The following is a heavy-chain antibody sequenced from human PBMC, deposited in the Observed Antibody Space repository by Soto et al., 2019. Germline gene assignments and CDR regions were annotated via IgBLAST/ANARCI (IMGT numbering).Heavy chain of an antibody. CDR3: VREKDRAYYYYGMDV. J-gene: IGHJ6*02. D-gene: IGHD2-15*01. V-gene: IGHV3-21*01. CDR2: VSRGSSYI. CDR1: GFTFSNYS. Sequence: GGSLRLSCAASGFTFSNYSMNWVRKPPGKGLEWVASVSRGSSYIYHADSVKGRFTISRDNAKNSLYLQMNSLRAEDTAVYYCVREKDRAYYYYGMDVWGQGTTVTVSS.